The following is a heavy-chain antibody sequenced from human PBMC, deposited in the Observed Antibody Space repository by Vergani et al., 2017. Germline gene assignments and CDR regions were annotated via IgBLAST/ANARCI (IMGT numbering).Heavy chain of an antibody. D-gene: IGHD1-26*01. CDR3: ARGSSAACYSGPDS. V-gene: IGHV4-61*02. CDR1: GASMSSVGYY. J-gene: IGHJ4*02. CDR2: ILGCGTA. Sequence: QVQLQESGPGLVKPSQTLSLTCTVSGASMSSVGYYWTWIRQSAGERLEWMGDILGCGTAHYNPSFRGRVTMSVATYKNQFSLTLSSVNATDTAVRYCARGSSAACYSGPDSWGQGTRVTVSS.